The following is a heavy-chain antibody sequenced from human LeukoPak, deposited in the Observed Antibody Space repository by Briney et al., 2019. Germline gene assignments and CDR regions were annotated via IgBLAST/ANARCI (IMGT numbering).Heavy chain of an antibody. V-gene: IGHV4-39*07. CDR2: IYYSGTT. Sequence: PSETLSLTCTVSGGSISSRSYYWGWIRQPPGKGLEWIGSIYYSGTTNYKPSLKSRVTTSVDTSNNQFSLKLSSVTAADTAVYYCARIDYDSSGLHNHFDYWAREPWSPSPQ. D-gene: IGHD3-22*01. CDR1: GGSISSRSYY. CDR3: ARIDYDSSGLHNHFDY. J-gene: IGHJ4*02.